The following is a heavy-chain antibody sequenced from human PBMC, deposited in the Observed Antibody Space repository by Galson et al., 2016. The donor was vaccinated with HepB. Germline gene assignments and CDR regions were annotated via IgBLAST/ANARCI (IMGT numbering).Heavy chain of an antibody. CDR1: AGSVSSGGYY. D-gene: IGHD3-10*01. V-gene: IGHV4-61*08. Sequence: SETLSLTCTVPAGSVSSGGYYWGWIRQPAGNGLAPIEDISQSGITNYNPSLKSRVTISLDTSQNQVSLSLNSVTAADTAVYFCGRAHGGYWGQGTLVTVSS. CDR2: ISQSGIT. J-gene: IGHJ4*02. CDR3: GRAHGGY.